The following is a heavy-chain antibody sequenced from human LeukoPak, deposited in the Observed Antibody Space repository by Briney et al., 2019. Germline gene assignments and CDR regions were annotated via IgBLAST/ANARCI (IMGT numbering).Heavy chain of an antibody. D-gene: IGHD1-14*01. V-gene: IGHV1-2*02. Sequence: ASVKVSCKAPGYTFTGYYMHWVRQAPGQGLEWMGWINPNSGGTNYAQKFQGRVTMTRDTSISTAYMELSRLRSDDTAVYYCASSPDGSGPYYYYYYMDVWGKGTTVTVSS. CDR3: ASSPDGSGPYYYYYYMDV. CDR2: INPNSGGT. CDR1: GYTFTGYY. J-gene: IGHJ6*03.